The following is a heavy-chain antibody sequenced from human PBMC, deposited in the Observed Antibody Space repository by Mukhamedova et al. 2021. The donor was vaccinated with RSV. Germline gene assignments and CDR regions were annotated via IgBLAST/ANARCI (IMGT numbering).Heavy chain of an antibody. CDR3: LRGITTCCSGSFHP. CDR2: ISYEGTTK. D-gene: IGHD2/OR15-2a*01. J-gene: IGHJ1*01. Sequence: VRQAPGKGLEWVAVISYEGTTKYYAESVKGRFTISRDNSKNTLFLQMNSPRSEDTAVYYLLRGITTCCSGSFHPWAQGTRV. V-gene: IGHV3-30-3*01.